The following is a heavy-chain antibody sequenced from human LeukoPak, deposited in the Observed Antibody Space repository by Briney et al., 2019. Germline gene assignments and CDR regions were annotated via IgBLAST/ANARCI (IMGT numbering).Heavy chain of an antibody. D-gene: IGHD6-19*01. Sequence: ESGGSLRLSCSASGFTFGDYAMSWVRQAPGKGLEWVANIKQDGSEKYYVDSVKGRFTISRDNAKNSLYLQMNSLRAEDTAVYYCARDLGSGRDYWGQGTLVTVSS. CDR2: IKQDGSEK. CDR1: GFTFGDYA. CDR3: ARDLGSGRDY. V-gene: IGHV3-7*01. J-gene: IGHJ4*02.